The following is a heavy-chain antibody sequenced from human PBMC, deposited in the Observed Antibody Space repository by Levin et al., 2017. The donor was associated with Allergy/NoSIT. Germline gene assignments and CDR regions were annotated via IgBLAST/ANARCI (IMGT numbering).Heavy chain of an antibody. V-gene: IGHV4-39*02. CDR2: IDYTGNT. CDR3: AREQWPRAAWFDP. CDR1: GRSITRGSYY. J-gene: IGHJ5*02. Sequence: KTSETLSLTCSVSGRSITRGSYYWAWIRQSPGQGLEWLGSIDYTGNTYYNPSLKTRISLSVDTSRNHFSLRVYSVTATDTAVYFCAREQWPRAAWFDPWGQGTLVKVSS. D-gene: IGHD5-12*01.